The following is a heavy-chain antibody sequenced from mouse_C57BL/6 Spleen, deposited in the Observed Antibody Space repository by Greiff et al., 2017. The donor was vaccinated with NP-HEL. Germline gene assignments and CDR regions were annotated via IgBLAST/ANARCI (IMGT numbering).Heavy chain of an antibody. V-gene: IGHV1-82*01. D-gene: IGHD1-1*01. CDR1: GYAFSSSW. CDR3: ARSITTVDYFDY. CDR2: IYPGDGDT. Sequence: LQESGPELVKPGASVKISCKASGYAFSSSWMNWVKQRPGKGLEWIGRIYPGDGDTNYNGKFKGKATLTADKSSSTAYMQLSSLTSEDSAVYFCARSITTVDYFDYWGQGTTLTVSS. J-gene: IGHJ2*01.